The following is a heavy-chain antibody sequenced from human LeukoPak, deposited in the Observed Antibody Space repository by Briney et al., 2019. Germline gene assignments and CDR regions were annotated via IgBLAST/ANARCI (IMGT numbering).Heavy chain of an antibody. CDR3: ARSTYYYDSSGYYYSPFFDY. CDR2: IYYSGST. V-gene: IGHV4-59*01. Sequence: PSETLSLTCTVSGGSISSYYWSWIRQPPGKGLEWIGYIYYSGSTNYNPSLKSRVTISVDTSKNQFSLKLSSVTAADTAVYYCARSTYYYDSSGYYYSPFFDYWGQGTLVTVSS. D-gene: IGHD3-22*01. J-gene: IGHJ4*02. CDR1: GGSISSYY.